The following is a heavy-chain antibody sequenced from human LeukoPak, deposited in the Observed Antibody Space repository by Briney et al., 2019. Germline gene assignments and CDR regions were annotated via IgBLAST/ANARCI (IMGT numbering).Heavy chain of an antibody. J-gene: IGHJ4*02. CDR2: INPNSGGT. Sequence: ASVKVSCKASGYTFTGYFMNWVRQAPGQGLEWMGWINPNSGGTNYAQKFQGRVTMTRDTSISTAYMELSSLTSDDTAVYYCAGAGLIAAAGPNYWTYDYWGQGTLVTVSS. V-gene: IGHV1-2*02. CDR3: AGAGLIAAAGPNYWTYDY. D-gene: IGHD6-13*01. CDR1: GYTFTGYF.